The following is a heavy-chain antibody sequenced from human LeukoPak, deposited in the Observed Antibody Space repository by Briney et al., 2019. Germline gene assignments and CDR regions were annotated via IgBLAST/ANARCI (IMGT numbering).Heavy chain of an antibody. D-gene: IGHD3-22*01. J-gene: IGHJ4*02. CDR1: GYTLTELS. V-gene: IGHV1-24*01. CDR3: ARIGRYYYDSSGYTLFDY. CDR2: FDPEDGET. Sequence: ASVKVSCKVSGYTLTELSMHWVRQAPGKGLEWMGGFDPEDGETIYAQKFQGRVTMTRDTSTSAVYMELSSLRSEDTAVYYCARIGRYYYDSSGYTLFDYWGQGTLVTVSS.